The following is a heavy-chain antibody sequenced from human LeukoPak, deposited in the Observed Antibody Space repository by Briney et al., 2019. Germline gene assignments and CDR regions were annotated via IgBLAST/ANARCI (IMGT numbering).Heavy chain of an antibody. CDR2: ISGSGDST. V-gene: IGHV3-23*01. J-gene: IGHJ3*02. D-gene: IGHD5-24*01. CDR1: GFTFSSYA. CDR3: ARPGRDGYNLDAFDI. Sequence: GGSLRLSCAASGFTFSSYAMSWVRQAPGKGLEWVSAISGSGDSTYYADSVKGRFTISRDNSKNTLYLQMNSLRAEDTAAYYCARPGRDGYNLDAFDIWGQGTMVTVSS.